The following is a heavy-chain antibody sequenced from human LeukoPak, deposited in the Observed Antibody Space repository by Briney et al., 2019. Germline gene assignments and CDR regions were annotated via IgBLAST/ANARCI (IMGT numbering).Heavy chain of an antibody. CDR1: GFTFSSYG. Sequence: GGSLRLSCAASGFTFSSYGMHWVRQAPGKGLEWVAVIPYDGSNKYYADSVKGRFTISRDNAKNSLYLQMNSLRAEDTAVYYCARDLDPQQPRFAFDIWGQGTMVTVSS. V-gene: IGHV3-30*03. J-gene: IGHJ3*02. CDR2: IPYDGSNK. D-gene: IGHD6-13*01. CDR3: ARDLDPQQPRFAFDI.